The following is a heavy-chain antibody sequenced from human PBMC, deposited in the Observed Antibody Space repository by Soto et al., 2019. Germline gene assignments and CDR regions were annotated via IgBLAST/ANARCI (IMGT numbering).Heavy chain of an antibody. D-gene: IGHD3-10*01. Sequence: GGSLRLSCAASGFTFSSYAMSWVRQAPGKGLEWVSAISGSGGSTYYADSVKGRFTISRDNSKNTLYLQMNSLRAEDTAVYYCAKVVGRGYYYYYMDVWGKGTTVTVSS. CDR3: AKVVGRGYYYYYMDV. CDR2: ISGSGGST. J-gene: IGHJ6*03. CDR1: GFTFSSYA. V-gene: IGHV3-23*01.